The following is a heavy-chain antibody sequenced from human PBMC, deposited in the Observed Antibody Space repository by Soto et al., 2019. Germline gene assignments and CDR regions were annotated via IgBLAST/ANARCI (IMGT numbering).Heavy chain of an antibody. D-gene: IGHD3-22*01. CDR1: GGSISSGGYY. V-gene: IGHV4-31*03. J-gene: IGHJ4*02. Sequence: SETLSLTCTVSGGSISSGGYYWSWIRQHPGKGLEWIGYIYYSGSTYYNPSLRSRVTISVDTSKNQFSLKLSSVTAADTAVYYCARGHYYDSSGYLFDYWGQGTLVTVSS. CDR3: ARGHYYDSSGYLFDY. CDR2: IYYSGST.